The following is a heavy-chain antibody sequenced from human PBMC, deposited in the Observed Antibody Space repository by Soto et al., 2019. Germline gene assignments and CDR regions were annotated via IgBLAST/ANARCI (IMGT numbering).Heavy chain of an antibody. J-gene: IGHJ4*02. Sequence: PSETLSLTCAVSGYSISSGYYWGWIRQPPGKGLEWIGSIYHSGSTYYNPSLKSRVTTSVGTSKNQFSLKLSSVTAADTAVYYCARAVGPRGVTTHFDYWGQGTLVTV. D-gene: IGHD4-4*01. CDR2: IYHSGST. CDR3: ARAVGPRGVTTHFDY. V-gene: IGHV4-38-2*01. CDR1: GYSISSGYY.